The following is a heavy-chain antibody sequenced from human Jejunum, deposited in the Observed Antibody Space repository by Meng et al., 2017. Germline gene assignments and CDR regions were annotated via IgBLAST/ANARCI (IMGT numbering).Heavy chain of an antibody. Sequence: QVQLVQPGAEEKKPGSSVKVSCKTSGGTFTSYAITWVRQAPGQGLEWMGGIIPISGTTKYAQKLQGRVTITADTSTSTAYMELSSLTSEDTAVYYCARGAVDFDYWGQGTLVTVSS. CDR1: GGTFTSYA. J-gene: IGHJ4*02. CDR2: IIPISGTT. CDR3: ARGAVDFDY. V-gene: IGHV1-69*06.